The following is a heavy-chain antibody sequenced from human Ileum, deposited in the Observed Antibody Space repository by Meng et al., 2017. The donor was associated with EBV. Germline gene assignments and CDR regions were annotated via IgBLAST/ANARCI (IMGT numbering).Heavy chain of an antibody. CDR3: ARDSEAADY. Sequence: QVQLVQSGSELKKPGVSVRSSCKASGYTFTTYGMNWVRQAPGQGLEWMGWINTNTGKPTYAQGLTGRFVFSLDTSVSTAYLQISSLKAEDTAVYYCARDSEAADYWGQGTLVTVSS. J-gene: IGHJ4*02. V-gene: IGHV7-4-1*02. CDR2: INTNTGKP. CDR1: GYTFTTYG. D-gene: IGHD6-25*01.